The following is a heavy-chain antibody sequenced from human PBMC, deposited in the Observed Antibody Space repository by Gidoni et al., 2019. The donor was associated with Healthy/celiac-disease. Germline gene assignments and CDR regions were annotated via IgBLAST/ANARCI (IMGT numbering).Heavy chain of an antibody. J-gene: IGHJ4*02. D-gene: IGHD3-9*01. CDR1: GFTFSSYA. Sequence: EVQLLESGGGLVQPGGSLRLSCAASGFTFSSYAMIWVRQAPGKGLAWVSAISGSGGSTYYADSVKGRFTISRDNSKNTLYLQMNSLRAEDTAVYYCAKDGGRYDILTGYHWAFDYWGQGTLVTVSS. CDR2: ISGSGGST. V-gene: IGHV3-23*01. CDR3: AKDGGRYDILTGYHWAFDY.